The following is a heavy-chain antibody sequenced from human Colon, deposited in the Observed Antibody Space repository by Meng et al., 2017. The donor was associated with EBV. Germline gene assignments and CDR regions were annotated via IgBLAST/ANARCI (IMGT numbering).Heavy chain of an antibody. CDR3: TTLYGDSIS. J-gene: IGHJ4*02. V-gene: IGHV4-30-4*03. Sequence: QVQLQESGPGLVKPSQTLPLTCTVSGGSISSGDYFWSWIRQPPGKGLEWIGEIYHSGRTNYNPSVKSRVSMSVDKSQNHFSLRLSSVTAADTAVYYCTTLYGDSISWGQGTLVTVSS. D-gene: IGHD4-17*01. CDR1: GGSISSGDYF. CDR2: IYHSGRT.